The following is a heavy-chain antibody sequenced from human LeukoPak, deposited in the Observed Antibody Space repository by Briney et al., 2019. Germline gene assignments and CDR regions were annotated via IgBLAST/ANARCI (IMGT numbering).Heavy chain of an antibody. CDR1: GFTFTSYA. CDR2: IRGSGGST. J-gene: IGHJ6*02. Sequence: GGSLRLSWAASGFTFTSYAMSWVRQAPGKGLEWVSAIRGSGGSTYYADSVKGRFTISRDNSKNTLYLQMNSLRAEDTAVYYCAKEGENYYDSTDYGMDVWGQGTTVTVSS. CDR3: AKEGENYYDSTDYGMDV. V-gene: IGHV3-23*01. D-gene: IGHD3-22*01.